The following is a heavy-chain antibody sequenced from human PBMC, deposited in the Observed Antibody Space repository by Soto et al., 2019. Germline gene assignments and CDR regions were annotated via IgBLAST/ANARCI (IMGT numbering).Heavy chain of an antibody. CDR3: ARMHYYGSGSSPDY. V-gene: IGHV4-39*01. CDR2: IYYSGST. D-gene: IGHD3-10*01. Sequence: SETLSLTCTVSGGSISSSSYYWGWIRQPPGKGLEWIGSIYYSGSTYYNPSLKSRVTISVDTTKTQFSLKLSSVTAADTAVYYCARMHYYGSGSSPDYWGQGTLVTVSS. J-gene: IGHJ4*02. CDR1: GGSISSSSYY.